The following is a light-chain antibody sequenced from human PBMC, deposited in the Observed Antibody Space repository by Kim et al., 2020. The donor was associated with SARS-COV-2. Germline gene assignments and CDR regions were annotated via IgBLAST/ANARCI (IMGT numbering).Light chain of an antibody. J-gene: IGKJ1*01. CDR2: GAS. CDR1: QSINNN. Sequence: ETVLTQSPGTLSLSPGERATLSCRASQSINNNLAWYQQIPGQVPRLLLYGASYRATGIADRFSGSGSGTDFTLTISRLEPEDFAVYYCQQYATSGRTFGQGTKVDIK. V-gene: IGKV3-20*01. CDR3: QQYATSGRT.